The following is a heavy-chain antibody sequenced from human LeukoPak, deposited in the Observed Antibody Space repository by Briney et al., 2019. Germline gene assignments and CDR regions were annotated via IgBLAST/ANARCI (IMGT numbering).Heavy chain of an antibody. CDR2: VSVSGSST. J-gene: IGHJ4*02. CDR1: GLTFSSYA. V-gene: IGHV3-23*01. CDR3: AKASGTYYFDY. D-gene: IGHD6-25*01. Sequence: GGSLRLSRAASGLTFSSYAMSWVRQAPGKGLEWVSAVSVSGSSTYFTDSVKGRFTISRDNSKNTLYLQMNSLRAEDTAVYYCAKASGTYYFDYWGQGILVTVSS.